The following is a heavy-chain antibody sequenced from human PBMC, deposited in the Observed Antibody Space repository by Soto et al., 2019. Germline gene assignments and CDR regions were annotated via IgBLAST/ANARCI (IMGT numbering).Heavy chain of an antibody. J-gene: IGHJ6*02. CDR1: GGSFSGYY. V-gene: IGHV4-34*01. CDR3: ARSGIWGYYDILTGYYNSRYGMDV. Sequence: QVQLQQWGAGLLKPSETLSLTCAVYGGSFSGYYWSWIRQPPGKGLEWIGEINHSGSTNYNPSLKSRVTISVDTSKNQFSLKLSSVTAADTAVYYCARSGIWGYYDILTGYYNSRYGMDVWGQGTTVTVSS. CDR2: INHSGST. D-gene: IGHD3-9*01.